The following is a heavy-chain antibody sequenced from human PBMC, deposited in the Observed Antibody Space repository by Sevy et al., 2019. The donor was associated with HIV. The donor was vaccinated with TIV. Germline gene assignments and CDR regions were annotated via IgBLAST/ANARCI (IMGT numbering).Heavy chain of an antibody. CDR2: TYYNGNT. Sequence: SETLSLTCSVSGVSLSNGAYYWSWIRQHPEKGLEWFGNTYYNGNTYYNPSLKSRATISADTSKKQFSLRLSSVTAADTAVYYCSGASLSFFYLDVWGKGTTVTVSS. CDR1: GVSLSNGAYY. CDR3: SGASLSFFYLDV. J-gene: IGHJ6*03. V-gene: IGHV4-31*03.